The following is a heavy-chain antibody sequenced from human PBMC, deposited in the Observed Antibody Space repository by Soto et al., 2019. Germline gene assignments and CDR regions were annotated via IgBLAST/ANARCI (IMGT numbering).Heavy chain of an antibody. J-gene: IGHJ5*02. D-gene: IGHD2-2*02. Sequence: QVQLVQSGAEVKKPGASVKVSCKASGYTFTSYHLHWVRQAPGQGLEWMGIINPSGGSTTYAQKLRGRVTMTRDTSTSTVYMELSSLRSEDTAVYYCARDLPIVVVPAAISWWFDPWGQGTLVTVSS. CDR3: ARDLPIVVVPAAISWWFDP. V-gene: IGHV1-46*04. CDR1: GYTFTSYH. CDR2: INPSGGST.